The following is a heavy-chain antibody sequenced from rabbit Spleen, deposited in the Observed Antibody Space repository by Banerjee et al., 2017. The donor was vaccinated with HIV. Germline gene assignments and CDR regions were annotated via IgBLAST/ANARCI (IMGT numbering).Heavy chain of an antibody. D-gene: IGHD8-1*01. J-gene: IGHJ6*01. CDR3: ARDTASSFSTYGMDL. CDR2: IYAGSSGST. V-gene: IGHV1S45*01. Sequence: QQQLEESGGGLVQPEGSLTLACTASGFSFNSGYDMCWVRQAPGKGLEWIACIYAGSSGSTYSAIWAKGRFTISKTSSTTVTLQMTSLTAADTATYFCARDTASSFSTYGMDLWGPGTLVTVS. CDR1: GFSFNSGYD.